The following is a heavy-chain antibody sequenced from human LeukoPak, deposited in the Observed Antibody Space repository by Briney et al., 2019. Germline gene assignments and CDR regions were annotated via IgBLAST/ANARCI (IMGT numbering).Heavy chain of an antibody. D-gene: IGHD6-13*01. CDR3: ARGRRARSSSSQNWFDP. J-gene: IGHJ5*02. CDR1: GYTFTSYD. V-gene: IGHV1-8*01. CDR2: MNLNSGNT. Sequence: ASVKVSCKASGYTFTSYDINWVRQATGQGIEWMGWMNLNSGNTGYAQKFQGRVTMTRNTSISTAYMELSSLRSEDTAVYYCARGRRARSSSSQNWFDPWGQGTLVTVSS.